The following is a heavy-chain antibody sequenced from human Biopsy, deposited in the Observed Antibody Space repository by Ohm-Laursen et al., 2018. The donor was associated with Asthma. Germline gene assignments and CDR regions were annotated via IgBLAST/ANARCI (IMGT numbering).Heavy chain of an antibody. CDR3: ARAISSSWWAVEY. CDR1: GLTFRNYG. CDR2: ISFDGSTK. J-gene: IGHJ4*02. Sequence: RSLRLSCTASGLTFRNYGMHWVRQAPGKGLEWVALISFDGSTKYFADSVKGRFTISRDNSKSTLYLQMNSLRAEDTAVYYCARAISSSWWAVEYWGQGTLVTVSS. D-gene: IGHD6-6*01. V-gene: IGHV3-30*03.